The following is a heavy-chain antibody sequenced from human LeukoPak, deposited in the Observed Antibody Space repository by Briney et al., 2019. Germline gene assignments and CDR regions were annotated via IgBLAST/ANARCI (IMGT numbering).Heavy chain of an antibody. D-gene: IGHD3-22*01. J-gene: IGHJ4*02. V-gene: IGHV3-7*03. CDR2: IKEDGSER. CDR3: STDYYDSSGYYVFGY. Sequence: GGSLRLSCEGSAFIFSGHWMNWVRQTPGKGLEWVASIKEDGSERQYVDSVKGRFSISRDNTKGSLFLQLNSLRAEDTAVYYCSTDYYDSSGYYVFGYWGQGTLVTVSS. CDR1: AFIFSGHW.